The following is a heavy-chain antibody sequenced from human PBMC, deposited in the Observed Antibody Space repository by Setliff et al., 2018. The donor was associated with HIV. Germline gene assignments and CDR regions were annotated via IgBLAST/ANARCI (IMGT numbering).Heavy chain of an antibody. CDR3: ARAVASKNVRGEHYFDY. J-gene: IGHJ4*02. CDR2: IDPSDGST. D-gene: IGHD3-10*02. V-gene: IGHV1-46*01. CDR1: GYTFTNHF. Sequence: GASVKVSCKAFGYTFTNHFMHWVRQAPGQGLEWMGIIDPSDGSTIFAQQFQGRLNMPRDTSTSTVYLELSSLRSEDTAVYYCARAVASKNVRGEHYFDYWGQGTLVTVSS.